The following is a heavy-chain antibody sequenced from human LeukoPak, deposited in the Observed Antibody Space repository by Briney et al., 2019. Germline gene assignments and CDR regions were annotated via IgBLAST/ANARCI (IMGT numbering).Heavy chain of an antibody. J-gene: IGHJ3*02. Sequence: ASVKVSCKASGYTFTGYDMHWVRQAPGQGLEWMGRINPNSGGTNYAQKFQGRVTMTRDTSISTAYMELSRLRSDDTAVYYCARTPASVYYYDSSGYYYSRAFDIWGQGTMVTVSS. CDR2: INPNSGGT. CDR1: GYTFTGYD. D-gene: IGHD3-22*01. V-gene: IGHV1-2*06. CDR3: ARTPASVYYYDSSGYYYSRAFDI.